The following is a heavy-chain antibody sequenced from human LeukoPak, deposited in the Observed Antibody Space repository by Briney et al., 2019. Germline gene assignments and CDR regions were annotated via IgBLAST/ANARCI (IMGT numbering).Heavy chain of an antibody. CDR3: ARVEASGYDYGAFDY. J-gene: IGHJ4*02. D-gene: IGHD5-12*01. CDR2: ISSRSSTI. V-gene: IGHV3-11*04. Sequence: PGGSLRLSCAASGFTFSEYYMSWIRQAPGKGLEWVSYISSRSSTIYYADSVKGRITISRDNGKNSLYLQMNSLRAEDTAVYYCARVEASGYDYGAFDYWGQGTLVTVSS. CDR1: GFTFSEYY.